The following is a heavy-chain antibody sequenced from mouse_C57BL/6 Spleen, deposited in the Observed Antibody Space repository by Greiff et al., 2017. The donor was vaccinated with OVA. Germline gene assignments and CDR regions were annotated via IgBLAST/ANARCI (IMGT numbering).Heavy chain of an antibody. J-gene: IGHJ2*01. D-gene: IGHD5-1*01. Sequence: VQLQQSGAELAGPGASVRLSCKASGYTFTSYGISWVKQRTGKGLEWIGEIYPRSGKTYYNEKFKGKAKLTADKSSSTAYMELRSLTSEDSAVYFCARGRVPDYFDYWGQGTTLTVSS. CDR1: GYTFTSYG. CDR2: IYPRSGKT. V-gene: IGHV1-81*01. CDR3: ARGRVPDYFDY.